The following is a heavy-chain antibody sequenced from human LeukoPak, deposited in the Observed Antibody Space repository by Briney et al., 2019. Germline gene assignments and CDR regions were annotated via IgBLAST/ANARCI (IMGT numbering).Heavy chain of an antibody. CDR1: GFTFSSYS. CDR3: ARAKVAAAGTVDWFDP. Sequence: GVSLRLSCAASGFTFSSYSMNWVRQAPGKGLEWVSSISSSSSYIYYADSVKGRFTISRDNAKNSLYLQMNSLRAEDTAVYYCARAKVAAAGTVDWFDPWGQGTLVTVSS. D-gene: IGHD6-13*01. J-gene: IGHJ5*02. V-gene: IGHV3-21*01. CDR2: ISSSSSYI.